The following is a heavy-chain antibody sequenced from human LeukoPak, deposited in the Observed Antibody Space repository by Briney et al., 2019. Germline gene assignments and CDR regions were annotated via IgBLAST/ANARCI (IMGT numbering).Heavy chain of an antibody. CDR2: IYTRDGGT. Sequence: GASVKISCKASGYIFTSYYMQWVRQAPGHGLEWVGVIYTRDGGTVYAQSLPGRVTVTRDLSTSTVYMELSNLRSEDTAVYHCARDLEYTTSGERLDDWGQGTLVTVSS. CDR1: GYIFTSYY. D-gene: IGHD3-10*01. CDR3: ARDLEYTTSGERLDD. V-gene: IGHV1-46*01. J-gene: IGHJ4*02.